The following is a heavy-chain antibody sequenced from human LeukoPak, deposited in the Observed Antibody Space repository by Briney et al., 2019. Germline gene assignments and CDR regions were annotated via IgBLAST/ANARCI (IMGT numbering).Heavy chain of an antibody. CDR1: GFTFSSYG. V-gene: IGHV3-30*02. J-gene: IGHJ4*02. Sequence: GGSLRLSCAASGFTFSSYGMHWVRQAPGKGLEWVAFIRYDGSNKYYADSVKGRFTISRDNSKNTLFLQMNSLRAEDTAVYYCAKDAGNYGDSNYFDYWGQGTLVTVSS. CDR2: IRYDGSNK. D-gene: IGHD4-17*01. CDR3: AKDAGNYGDSNYFDY.